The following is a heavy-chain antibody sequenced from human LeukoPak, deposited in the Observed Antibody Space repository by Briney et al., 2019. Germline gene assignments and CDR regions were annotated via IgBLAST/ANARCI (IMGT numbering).Heavy chain of an antibody. Sequence: PSETLSLTCTVSGGSISSYCWSWIRHPPGKGLEWIGYIYYSGSTNYNPSLKSRVTISVDTSKNQFSLKLSSVTAADTAVYYCARQDSSGWKPTDYWGQGTLVTVSS. D-gene: IGHD3-22*01. CDR2: IYYSGST. CDR3: ARQDSSGWKPTDY. V-gene: IGHV4-59*08. J-gene: IGHJ4*02. CDR1: GGSISSYC.